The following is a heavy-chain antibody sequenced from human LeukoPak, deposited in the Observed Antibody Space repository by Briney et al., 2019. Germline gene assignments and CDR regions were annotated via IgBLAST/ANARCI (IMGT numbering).Heavy chain of an antibody. Sequence: GGSLRLSCAASGFTFSSYAMSWVRQAPGKGLEWVSAISGSGGSTYYADSVKGRFTISRDNSKNTLYLQMNSLRAEDTAVYYCAKDWAYCSSTSCYAYYYYMDVWGKGTTVTVSS. V-gene: IGHV3-23*01. D-gene: IGHD2-2*01. J-gene: IGHJ6*03. CDR1: GFTFSSYA. CDR3: AKDWAYCSSTSCYAYYYYMDV. CDR2: ISGSGGST.